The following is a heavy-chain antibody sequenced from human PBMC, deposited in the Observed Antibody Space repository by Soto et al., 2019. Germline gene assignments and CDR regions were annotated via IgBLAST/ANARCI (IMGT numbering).Heavy chain of an antibody. V-gene: IGHV3-23*01. CDR1: GFNVGAFA. CDR3: TIETVAGITGLDY. D-gene: IGHD1-20*01. J-gene: IGHJ4*02. Sequence: EVQLLESGGDLVQPGGSLRLSCADSGFNVGAFAVNWVRQAPGKGLEWVSGSSVSDAFIYYADSVRGRFSISSDASENILYLQINSLRVDDTALYYCTIETVAGITGLDYWGPGTLVTVSS. CDR2: SSVSDAFI.